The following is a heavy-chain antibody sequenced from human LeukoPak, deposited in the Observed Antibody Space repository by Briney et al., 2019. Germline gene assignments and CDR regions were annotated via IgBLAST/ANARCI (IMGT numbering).Heavy chain of an antibody. V-gene: IGHV3-30*18. CDR3: AKDRYSYAFEYSDS. CDR2: ISNDGSKK. CDR1: GFTFGRYG. Sequence: GGSLRLFCGASGFTFGRYGMHWARQAPDRGVEGVADISNDGSKKYYADSVKGRFTISRDNSKNTLSLQVSSLRTEDTAVYYCAKDRYSYAFEYSDSWGQGTLDTVSS. D-gene: IGHD5-18*01. J-gene: IGHJ4*02.